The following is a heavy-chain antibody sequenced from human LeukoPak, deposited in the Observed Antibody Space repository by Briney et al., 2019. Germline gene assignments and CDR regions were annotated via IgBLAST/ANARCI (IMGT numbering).Heavy chain of an antibody. CDR2: ISGSGDST. CDR1: GFTLRSYV. J-gene: IGHJ4*02. Sequence: QPGGSLRLSCVASGFTLRSYVMNWVRQTPGKGLEWVSSISGSGDSTFYADSVKGRFSISRDNSKNTLYLQMNSLRAEDTAVYYCAKDRVVVVPAAMPVPVDYWGQGTLVTVSS. CDR3: AKDRVVVVPAAMPVPVDY. D-gene: IGHD2-2*01. V-gene: IGHV3-23*01.